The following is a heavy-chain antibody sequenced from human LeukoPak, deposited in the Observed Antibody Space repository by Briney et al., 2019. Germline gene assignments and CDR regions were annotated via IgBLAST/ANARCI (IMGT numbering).Heavy chain of an antibody. CDR2: MNPNSGNT. J-gene: IGHJ6*03. V-gene: IGHV1-8*03. CDR1: GYTFTSYD. D-gene: IGHD6-13*01. Sequence: ASVKVSCKASGYTFTSYDINWVRQATGQGLEWMGWMNPNSGNTGYAQKFQGRVTITRNTSISTAHMELSSLRSEDTAVYYCARVSESSSDMDVWGKGTTVTVSS. CDR3: ARVSESSSDMDV.